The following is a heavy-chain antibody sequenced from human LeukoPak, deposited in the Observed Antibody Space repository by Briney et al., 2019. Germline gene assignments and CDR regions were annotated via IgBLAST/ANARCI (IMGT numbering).Heavy chain of an antibody. D-gene: IGHD2-2*01. CDR2: ISAYNGNT. Sequence: ASVKVSCKASGGTFSIYAISWVRQAPGQGLEWMGWISAYNGNTNYAQKLQGRVTMTTDTSTSTAYMELRSLRSDDTAVYYCARERGCSSTSCSLDYWGQGTLVTVSS. CDR1: GGTFSIYA. V-gene: IGHV1-18*01. CDR3: ARERGCSSTSCSLDY. J-gene: IGHJ4*02.